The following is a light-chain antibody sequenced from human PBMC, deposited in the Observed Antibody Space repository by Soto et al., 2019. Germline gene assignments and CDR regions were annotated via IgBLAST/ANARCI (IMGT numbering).Light chain of an antibody. CDR2: DVS. J-gene: IGLJ2*01. CDR1: SSDVGDYDY. CDR3: CSYTGGYSSVV. Sequence: QSALTQPRSVSGSPGQSVTISCTGTSSDVGDYDYVSWYQQHPGKAPKLMISDVSKRPSGVPDRFSGSKSGNTASLTISGLQAEDEADYYCCSYTGGYSSVVFGGGTKLTVL. V-gene: IGLV2-11*01.